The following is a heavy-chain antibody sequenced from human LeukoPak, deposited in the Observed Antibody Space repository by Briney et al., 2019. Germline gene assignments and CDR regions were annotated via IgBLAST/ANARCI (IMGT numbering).Heavy chain of an antibody. D-gene: IGHD1-1*01. V-gene: IGHV4-38-2*01. CDR2: IYYSGST. CDR3: ARDDRVTAPTY. CDR1: GLTVSSNC. Sequence: GSLRLSCAASGLTVSSNCMSWVRQAPGKGLEWIGSIYYSGSTYYNPSLKSRVTISVDTSKNQFSLKLRSVTAADTAVYYCARDDRVTAPTYWGQGTLVTVSS. J-gene: IGHJ4*02.